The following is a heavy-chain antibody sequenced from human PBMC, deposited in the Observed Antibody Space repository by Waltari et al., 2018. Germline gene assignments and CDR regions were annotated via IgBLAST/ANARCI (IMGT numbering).Heavy chain of an antibody. D-gene: IGHD5-12*01. CDR2: VDPEDGET. V-gene: IGHV1-24*01. CDR3: ATAKAGGYNWCDY. J-gene: IGHJ4*02. Sequence: QVQLVQSGAEVKRPGASGKVSCKVSGYTLTELSMHWVRQAPGKGLEGMGGVDPEDGETIYAQKFQGRVTMTEDTSTDTAYMELSSLRSEDTAVYYCATAKAGGYNWCDYWGQGTLVTVSS. CDR1: GYTLTELS.